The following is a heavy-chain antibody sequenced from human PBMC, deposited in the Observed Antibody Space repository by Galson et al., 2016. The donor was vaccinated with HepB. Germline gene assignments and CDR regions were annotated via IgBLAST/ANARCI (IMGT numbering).Heavy chain of an antibody. CDR1: GGSISNSNW. V-gene: IGHV4-4*02. Sequence: SETLSLTCAVSGGSISNSNWWSWIRQPPGKGLEWIGEIYHSGSTNYNPSLKSRVTISVDKSKNQFSLNLNSVTAADTAVYYCARYGDYTFAHRYWGQGTLVTVSS. CDR2: IYHSGST. D-gene: IGHD4-17*01. J-gene: IGHJ4*02. CDR3: ARYGDYTFAHRY.